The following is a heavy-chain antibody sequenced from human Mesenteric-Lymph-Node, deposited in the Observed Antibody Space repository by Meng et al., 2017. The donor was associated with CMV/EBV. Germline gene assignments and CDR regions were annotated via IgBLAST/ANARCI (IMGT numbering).Heavy chain of an antibody. D-gene: IGHD6-13*01. V-gene: IGHV1-2*02. CDR3: ARDRVLGQQRVPLYYYYGMDV. CDR2: INPTSGGT. Sequence: YYMPWGRQAPGQGLEWMGWINPTSGGTNYAQKFQGRVTFTRDTSIGTVYMELSSLRSEDTAIYYCARDRVLGQQRVPLYYYYGMDVWGQGTTVTVSS. CDR1: YY. J-gene: IGHJ6*02.